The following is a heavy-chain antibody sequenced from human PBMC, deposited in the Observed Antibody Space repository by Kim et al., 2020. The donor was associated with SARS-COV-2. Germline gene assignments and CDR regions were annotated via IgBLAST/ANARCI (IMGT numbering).Heavy chain of an antibody. J-gene: IGHJ6*02. D-gene: IGHD2-8*02. Sequence: VKGRFTISRDNSKNTLYLQMNRLRAEDTAVYYCAKVRARLLGYYYYSMDVWGQGTTVTVSS. CDR3: AKVRARLLGYYYYSMDV. V-gene: IGHV3-23*01.